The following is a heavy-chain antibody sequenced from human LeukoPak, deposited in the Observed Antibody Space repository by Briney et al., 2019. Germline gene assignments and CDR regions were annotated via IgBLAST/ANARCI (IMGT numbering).Heavy chain of an antibody. CDR3: ARGGATMIVVVIPTNYYFDY. CDR2: INPNSGGT. CDR1: GYTFTGYY. V-gene: IGHV1-2*06. J-gene: IGHJ4*02. Sequence: ASVKVSCKASGYTFTGYYMHWVRQAPGQGLEWMGRINPNSGGTNYAQKFQGRVTMTRDTSISTAYMELRSLRSDDTAVYYCARGGATMIVVVIPTNYYFDYWGQGTLVTVSS. D-gene: IGHD3-22*01.